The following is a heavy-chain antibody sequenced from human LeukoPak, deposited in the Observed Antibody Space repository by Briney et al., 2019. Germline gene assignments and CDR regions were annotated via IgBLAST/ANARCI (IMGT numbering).Heavy chain of an antibody. D-gene: IGHD3-16*02. CDR2: ISPSGGST. CDR1: GYTFTSNY. J-gene: IGHJ5*02. V-gene: IGHV1-46*01. Sequence: ASVKVSCKAFGYTFTSNYMHWVRQAPGQGPEWMGVISPSGGSTTYAQKFQGRVTLTRDMSTSTDYLELSSLRSEDTAVYYCARDNSVGDIAWWFDPWGQGTLVTVSS. CDR3: ARDNSVGDIAWWFDP.